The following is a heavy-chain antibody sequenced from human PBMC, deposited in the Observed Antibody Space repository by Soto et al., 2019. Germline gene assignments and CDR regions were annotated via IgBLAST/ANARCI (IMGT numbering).Heavy chain of an antibody. CDR2: IYYSGST. V-gene: IGHV4-31*03. CDR3: ARVRYCSGGSCYPRFDP. J-gene: IGHJ5*02. Sequence: SETLSLTCTVSGGSISSGGYYWSWIRQHPGNGLEWIGYIYYSGSTYYNPSLKSRVTISVDTSKNQFSLKLSSVTAADTAAYYCARVRYCSGGSCYPRFDPWGQGTLVT. CDR1: GGSISSGGYY. D-gene: IGHD2-15*01.